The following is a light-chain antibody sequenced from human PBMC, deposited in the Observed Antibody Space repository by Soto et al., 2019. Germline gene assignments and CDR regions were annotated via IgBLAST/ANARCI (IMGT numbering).Light chain of an antibody. CDR3: SSYTSSNTLYV. J-gene: IGLJ1*01. V-gene: IGLV2-14*01. CDR2: DVS. Sequence: QSALTQPASVSGFPGQSITISCSGTSSDIGAYNSVSWYQQHPGKAPKLMVYDVSSRPSGVSNRFSGSKSGNTASLTISGLQAEDEADYYCSSYTSSNTLYVFGTGTKVTVL. CDR1: SSDIGAYNS.